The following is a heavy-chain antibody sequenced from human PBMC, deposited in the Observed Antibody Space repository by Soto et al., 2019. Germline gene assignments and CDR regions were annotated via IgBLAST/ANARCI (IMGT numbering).Heavy chain of an antibody. CDR3: ARGISSSDIHTLDY. CDR1: GFTFSSYS. V-gene: IGHV3-21*01. D-gene: IGHD6-13*01. CDR2: ISSSSSYI. J-gene: IGHJ4*02. Sequence: GGSLRLSCAASGFTFSSYSMNWVRQAPGKGLEWVSSISSSSSYIYYADSVKGRFTISRDNAKNSLYLQMNSLRAEDTAVYYCARGISSSDIHTLDYWGQGTLVTVSS.